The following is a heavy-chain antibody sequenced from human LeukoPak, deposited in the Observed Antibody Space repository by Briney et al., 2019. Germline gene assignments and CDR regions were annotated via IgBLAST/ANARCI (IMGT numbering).Heavy chain of an antibody. D-gene: IGHD5-24*01. J-gene: IGHJ4*02. CDR1: GGTFSSYA. CDR3: TRAARWLQSPLFDY. V-gene: IGHV1-69*05. CDR2: IIPIFGTA. Sequence: ASVKVSCKASGGTFSSYAISWVRQAPGQGLEWMGRIIPIFGTANYAQKFQGRVTITTDESTSTAYMELSSLRSEDTAVYYCTRAARWLQSPLFDYWGQGTLVTVSS.